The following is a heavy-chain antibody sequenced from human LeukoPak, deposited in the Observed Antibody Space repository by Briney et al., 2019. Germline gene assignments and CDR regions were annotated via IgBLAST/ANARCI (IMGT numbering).Heavy chain of an antibody. Sequence: PGGSLKLSCAASGFTFSTYGMHWIRQAPGKGLEWVAFIRYDGNNKYYADFVKGRFTISRDNSKNTLYLHMNSLRTEDTAVYYCAKIEGKYQLANVPDHWGQGTLVTVSS. D-gene: IGHD2-2*01. CDR1: GFTFSTYG. CDR2: IRYDGNNK. CDR3: AKIEGKYQLANVPDH. J-gene: IGHJ4*02. V-gene: IGHV3-30*02.